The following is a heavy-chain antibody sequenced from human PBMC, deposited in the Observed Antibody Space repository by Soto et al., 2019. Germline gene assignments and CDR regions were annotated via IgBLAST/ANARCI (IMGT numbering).Heavy chain of an antibody. Sequence: SVKVSCKASGGTFSSYAISWVRQAPGQGLEWMGGIIPIFGTANYAQKFQGRVTITADESTSTAYMELSSLRSEDTAVYYCARGERAGTTWRRYYGMDVWGQGTTVTVSS. CDR1: GGTFSSYA. V-gene: IGHV1-69*13. CDR3: ARGERAGTTWRRYYGMDV. CDR2: IIPIFGTA. J-gene: IGHJ6*02. D-gene: IGHD1-1*01.